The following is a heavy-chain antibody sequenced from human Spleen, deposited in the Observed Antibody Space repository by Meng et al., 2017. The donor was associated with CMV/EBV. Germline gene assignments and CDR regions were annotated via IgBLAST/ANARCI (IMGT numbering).Heavy chain of an antibody. Sequence: QRQLQESGPGLVKPSETLSLTCTVSGGSISSSSYYWGWIRQPPGKGLEWIGEINHSGSTNYNPSLKSRVTISVDTSKNQFSLKLSSVTAADTAVYYCAIYRYSGSYDYFDYWGQGTLVTVSS. CDR2: INHSGST. V-gene: IGHV4-39*07. CDR3: AIYRYSGSYDYFDY. D-gene: IGHD1-26*01. CDR1: GGSISSSSYY. J-gene: IGHJ4*02.